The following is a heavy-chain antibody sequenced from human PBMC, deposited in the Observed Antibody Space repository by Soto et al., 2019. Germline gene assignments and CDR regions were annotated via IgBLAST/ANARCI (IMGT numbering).Heavy chain of an antibody. CDR2: IYYSVST. Sequence: SETLSLTCTVSGGSISSGDYYWSWIRQPPGKGLEWIGYIYYSVSTNYNPSLKSRVTISVDTSKNQFSLKLSSVTAADTAVYYCARHSPPMYDILTGTTLDPYYGMDVWGQGTTVTVSS. D-gene: IGHD3-9*01. J-gene: IGHJ6*02. CDR3: ARHSPPMYDILTGTTLDPYYGMDV. CDR1: GGSISSGDYY. V-gene: IGHV4-61*08.